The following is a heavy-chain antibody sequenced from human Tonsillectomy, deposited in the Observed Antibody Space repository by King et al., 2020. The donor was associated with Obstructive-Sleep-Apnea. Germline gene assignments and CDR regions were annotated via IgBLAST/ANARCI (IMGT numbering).Heavy chain of an antibody. Sequence: DVQLVESGGGLEQPGGSLRLSCAASGFTFSSYAMSWFRQVPGKGLEWVSAISGSGGSTNYADSVKGRFTISRDNSKNTLYLQMNSLRAEDTAVYYCAKMSPHILTGYSHWGQGTLVTVSS. CDR2: ISGSGGST. CDR3: AKMSPHILTGYSH. J-gene: IGHJ4*02. V-gene: IGHV3-23*04. D-gene: IGHD3-9*01. CDR1: GFTFSSYA.